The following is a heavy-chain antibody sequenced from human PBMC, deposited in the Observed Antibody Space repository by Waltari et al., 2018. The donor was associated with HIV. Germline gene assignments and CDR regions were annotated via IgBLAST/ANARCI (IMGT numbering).Heavy chain of an antibody. CDR3: ASAGNWNDVGLDY. CDR2: IKQDGSEK. Sequence: EVQLVESGGGLVQPGGSLRLSCAASGFTFSSSWMSWFSQAPGKGLEWVANIKQDGSEKYYVDSVKGRFTISRDNAKNSLYLQMNSLRAEDTAVYYCASAGNWNDVGLDYWGQGTLVTVSS. CDR1: GFTFSSSW. D-gene: IGHD1-20*01. V-gene: IGHV3-7*01. J-gene: IGHJ4*02.